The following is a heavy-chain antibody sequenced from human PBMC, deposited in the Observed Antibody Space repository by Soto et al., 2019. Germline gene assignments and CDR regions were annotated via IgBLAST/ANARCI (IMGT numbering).Heavy chain of an antibody. D-gene: IGHD6-19*01. V-gene: IGHV3-23*01. J-gene: IGHJ4*02. CDR3: ARRSNGWYFDY. CDR2: ISGSGDST. Sequence: GGSLRLSCAASGFTFSSYAMNWVRQAPGKGLEWVSVISGSGDSTYYADSVKGRFTISRDNSKNTLYLQMNSLRAEDTAVYYYARRSNGWYFDYWSQGTLVTVSS. CDR1: GFTFSSYA.